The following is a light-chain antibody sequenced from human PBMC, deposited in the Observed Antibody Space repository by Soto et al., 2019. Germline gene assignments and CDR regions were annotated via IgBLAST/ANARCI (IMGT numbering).Light chain of an antibody. CDR3: FSFTATXTHV. J-gene: IGLJ1*01. Sequence: QSFLTQPASLSGSPVQSITISCTGTSSDICAYYYFSWFQQHPGKAPKLMISEVNNRPSGVYNRFSGSKSVNTAYLTISGLQVEDEAEYFCFSFTATXTHVVGTGTKVXV. CDR1: SSDICAYYY. V-gene: IGLV2-14*01. CDR2: EVN.